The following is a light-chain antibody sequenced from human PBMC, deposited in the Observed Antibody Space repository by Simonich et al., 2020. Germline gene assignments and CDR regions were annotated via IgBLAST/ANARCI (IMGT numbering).Light chain of an antibody. V-gene: IGLV3-10*01. CDR2: EDS. CDR3: YSTDSSGNHRV. J-gene: IGLJ2*01. Sequence: SYELTQPPSGSVSPGQTARITCSGDALPKKYAYWYQQKSGQAPVLVIFEDSKRPSGIPERCSGSSSGTMATLTISGAQVEDEADYYCYSTDSSGNHRVFGGGTKLTVL. CDR1: ALPKKY.